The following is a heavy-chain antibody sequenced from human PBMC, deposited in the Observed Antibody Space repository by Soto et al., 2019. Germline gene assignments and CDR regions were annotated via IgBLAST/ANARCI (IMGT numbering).Heavy chain of an antibody. D-gene: IGHD6-13*01. CDR3: ARGASSSWYGAYYYYGMDV. CDR1: VEPMTGGYY. V-gene: IGHV4-38-2*01. Sequence: KPSETLSLTCDVSVEPMTGGYYWGWIRQSPGKGLEWIGSIYYGGTTYYNPSLRSRLAISIDTSKNQLSLKLSSVTAADTAVYYCARGASSSWYGAYYYYGMDVWGQGTTVTVSS. CDR2: IYYGGTT. J-gene: IGHJ6*02.